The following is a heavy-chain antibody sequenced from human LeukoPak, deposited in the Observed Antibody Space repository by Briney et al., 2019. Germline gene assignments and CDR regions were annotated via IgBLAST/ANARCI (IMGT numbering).Heavy chain of an antibody. Sequence: PGGSLRLSCAASGFTFSSYSMNWVRQAPGQGLEWVSYISSSSSTTYYADSVKGRFTISRDNAKISLYLQMNSLRDEDTAVYSCARGGYYGSGSYYFHWGQGTLVTVSS. D-gene: IGHD3-10*01. CDR2: ISSSSSTT. CDR3: ARGGYYGSGSYYFH. V-gene: IGHV3-48*02. CDR1: GFTFSSYS. J-gene: IGHJ4*02.